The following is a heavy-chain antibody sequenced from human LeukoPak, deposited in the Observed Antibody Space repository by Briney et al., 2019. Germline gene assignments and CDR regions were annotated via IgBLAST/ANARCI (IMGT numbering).Heavy chain of an antibody. J-gene: IGHJ5*02. D-gene: IGHD1-1*01. CDR2: ISGSGGST. Sequence: PGGSLRLSCAASGFTFSSYAMSGVREAPGKGREWGSAISGSGGSTYYADSVKGRFTISRDNSKNTLYLQMNSLRAEDTAVYYCAKELERVWFDPWGQGTLVTVSS. V-gene: IGHV3-23*01. CDR1: GFTFSSYA. CDR3: AKELERVWFDP.